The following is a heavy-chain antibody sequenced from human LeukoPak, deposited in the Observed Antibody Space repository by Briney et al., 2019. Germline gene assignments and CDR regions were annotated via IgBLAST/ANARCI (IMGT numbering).Heavy chain of an antibody. V-gene: IGHV3-30*18. Sequence: PGRSLRLSCAASGFTFSSYGMHWVRQAPGKGLEWVAVISYDGSNKYYADSVKGRFTISRDNSKNTLYLQMNSLRAEDTAMYYCAKTTIGYCSSTSCYYSPLDYWGQGTLVTVSS. CDR2: ISYDGSNK. J-gene: IGHJ4*02. CDR1: GFTFSSYG. CDR3: AKTTIGYCSSTSCYYSPLDY. D-gene: IGHD2-2*01.